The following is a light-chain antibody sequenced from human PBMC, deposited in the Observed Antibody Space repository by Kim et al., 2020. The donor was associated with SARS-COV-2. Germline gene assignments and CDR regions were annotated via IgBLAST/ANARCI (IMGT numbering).Light chain of an antibody. CDR2: GNN. Sequence: RVTSSCTGSSSNIGAGYDVHWYQQFPGTAPKLLIYGNNNRPSGVPDRFSGSQSGASASLAITGRQAEDETDYYCQSYDSSLSGYWVFGGGTQLTVL. CDR3: QSYDSSLSGYWV. V-gene: IGLV1-40*03. CDR1: SSNIGAGYD. J-gene: IGLJ3*02.